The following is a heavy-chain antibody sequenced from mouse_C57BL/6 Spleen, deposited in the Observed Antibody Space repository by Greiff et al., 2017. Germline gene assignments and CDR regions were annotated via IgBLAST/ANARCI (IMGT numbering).Heavy chain of an antibody. CDR1: GYTFTDYE. D-gene: IGHD1-1*01. CDR2: IDPETGGT. V-gene: IGHV1-15*01. J-gene: IGHJ4*01. Sequence: LVESGAELVRPGASVTLSCKASGYTFTDYEMHWVKQTPVHGLEWIGAIDPETGGTAYNQKFKGKAILTADKSSSTAYMELRSLTSEDSAVYYCTRGGSSYAMDYWGQGTSVTVSS. CDR3: TRGGSSYAMDY.